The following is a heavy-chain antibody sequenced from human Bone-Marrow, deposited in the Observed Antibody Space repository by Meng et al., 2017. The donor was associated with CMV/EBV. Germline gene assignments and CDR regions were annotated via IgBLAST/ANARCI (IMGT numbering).Heavy chain of an antibody. CDR2: INPNSGGT. CDR3: ARDRGYCSSTSCLPFVY. CDR1: GYTFTGCY. Sequence: ASVKVSCKASGYTFTGCYMHWVRQAPGQGLEWMGWINPNSGGTNYAQKPQGRVTMTRDTSTSTAYMEPSRLRSDDTAVYYCARDRGYCSSTSCLPFVYWGQGTRVTVSS. D-gene: IGHD2-2*01. J-gene: IGHJ4*02. V-gene: IGHV1-2*02.